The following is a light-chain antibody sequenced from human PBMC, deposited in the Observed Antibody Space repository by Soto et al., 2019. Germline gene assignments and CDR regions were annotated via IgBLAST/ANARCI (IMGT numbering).Light chain of an antibody. J-gene: IGKJ5*01. V-gene: IGKV1-17*01. Sequence: IYAASSLQSGVPSRFSGSGSGTEFTLTISSLQPDDFATYYCRQNNSTPNTFGEGTRLEIK. CDR3: RQNNSTPNT. CDR2: AAS.